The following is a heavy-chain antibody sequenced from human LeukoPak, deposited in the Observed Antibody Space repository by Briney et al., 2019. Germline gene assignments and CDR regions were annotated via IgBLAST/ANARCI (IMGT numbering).Heavy chain of an antibody. Sequence: GGSLRLSCAASGFTFSNYAMSWVRQAPGKGLEWDSAISGSGGGTYYADSVKGRFTISRDNSKNTLYLQMSSLRAEDTAVYYCAKDPYYDFWSAFDYWGQGSLVTVSS. J-gene: IGHJ4*02. V-gene: IGHV3-23*01. CDR1: GFTFSNYA. CDR3: AKDPYYDFWSAFDY. D-gene: IGHD3-3*01. CDR2: ISGSGGGT.